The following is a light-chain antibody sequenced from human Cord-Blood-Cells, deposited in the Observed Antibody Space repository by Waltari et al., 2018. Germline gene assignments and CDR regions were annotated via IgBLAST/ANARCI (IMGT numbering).Light chain of an antibody. CDR2: KGS. CDR1: SSDVGSYNL. J-gene: IGLJ1*01. Sequence: QSALTQPASVSGSPGQSITIACTGTSSDVGSYNLVSWYQQHPGKAPKLMIYKGSKRTSGVSNSLYGSKPGHTASLTTSGLQEGDEADYFCCSYAGSSTYVFRTGTKLTVL. V-gene: IGLV2-23*01. CDR3: CSYAGSSTYV.